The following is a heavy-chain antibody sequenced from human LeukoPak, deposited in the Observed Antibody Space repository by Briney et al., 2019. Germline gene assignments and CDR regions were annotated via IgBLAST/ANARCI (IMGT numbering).Heavy chain of an antibody. V-gene: IGHV5-51*01. CDR1: GYSLTTYW. J-gene: IGHJ4*02. CDR3: ARLGNYWSNYNIEY. D-gene: IGHD3-10*01. Sequence: AASLKICCQGSGYSLTTYWIGWVSHMPGNGLECIGIIYPSVSDTRYRPSFQGPVTISADKSSNTAYLQWSSLKASDTAMYYCARLGNYWSNYNIEYWGQGTLVTVSS. CDR2: IYPSVSDT.